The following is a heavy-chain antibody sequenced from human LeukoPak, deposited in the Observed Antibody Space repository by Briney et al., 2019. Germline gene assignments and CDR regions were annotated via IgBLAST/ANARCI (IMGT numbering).Heavy chain of an antibody. CDR2: ISGSSGSI. J-gene: IGHJ4*02. CDR3: ARANPPGISFFDY. CDR1: GFTFSTYS. Sequence: PGGSLRLSCAGSGFTFSTYSMNRVRQAPGKGLEWVSSISGSSGSIYYADSVKDRFTISRDNAENSLYLQMNSLRAEDTAVYYCARANPPGISFFDYWGQGALVTDSS. D-gene: IGHD3-16*02. V-gene: IGHV3-21*06.